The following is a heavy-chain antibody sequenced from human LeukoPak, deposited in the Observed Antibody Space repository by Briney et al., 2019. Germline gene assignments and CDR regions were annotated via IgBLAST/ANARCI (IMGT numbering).Heavy chain of an antibody. CDR3: ARDVSGNYFDY. D-gene: IGHD5/OR15-5a*01. V-gene: IGHV4-31*03. J-gene: IGHJ4*02. Sequence: SQTLSLTCTVAGGPIVSGGYYWSWIRQHPGKGLEWIGYIFYSGSTYYNPSLKSRVTISVDTSKNQFSLKLSSVTAADTAVYYCARDVSGNYFDYWGQGTLVTVSS. CDR2: IFYSGST. CDR1: GGPIVSGGYY.